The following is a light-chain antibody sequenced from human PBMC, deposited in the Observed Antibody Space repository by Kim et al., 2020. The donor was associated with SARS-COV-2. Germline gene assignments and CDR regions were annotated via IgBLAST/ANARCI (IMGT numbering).Light chain of an antibody. CDR1: QSVSSSY. J-gene: IGKJ1*01. Sequence: SPGERATLTCRASQSVSSSYLAWYQQKPGQDPRLLIYGASSRATGMPDRFSGSGSGTDFTLTISRLEPEDFAVYYCQQYGSSPWSFGQGTKVDIK. CDR2: GAS. CDR3: QQYGSSPWS. V-gene: IGKV3-20*01.